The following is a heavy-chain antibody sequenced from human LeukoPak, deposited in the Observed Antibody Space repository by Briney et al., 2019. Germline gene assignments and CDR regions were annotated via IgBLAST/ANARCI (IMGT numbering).Heavy chain of an antibody. J-gene: IGHJ4*02. D-gene: IGHD3-3*01. CDR3: ARSYPGLPIYDFWSGYYPHIGNFDY. Sequence: GASVKVSCKASGYTFTGYYMHWVRQAPGQGLEWMGWINPNSGGTNYAQKFQGRVTMTRDTSISTACMELSRLRSDDTAVYYCARSYPGLPIYDFWSGYYPHIGNFDYWGQGTLVTVSS. CDR1: GYTFTGYY. V-gene: IGHV1-2*02. CDR2: INPNSGGT.